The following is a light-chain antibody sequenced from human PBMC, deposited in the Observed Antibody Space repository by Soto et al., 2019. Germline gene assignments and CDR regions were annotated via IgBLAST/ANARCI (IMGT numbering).Light chain of an antibody. Sequence: QSALTQPASVSGSPGQSITISCTGTSSDVGGYNYVSWYQQHPGKAPKLMIYEVSNRPSWVSNRFSGSKSGNTASLTISGLQAEDEADYYCASYTSSSILGVFGTGTKVTVL. CDR1: SSDVGGYNY. J-gene: IGLJ1*01. V-gene: IGLV2-14*01. CDR2: EVS. CDR3: ASYTSSSILGV.